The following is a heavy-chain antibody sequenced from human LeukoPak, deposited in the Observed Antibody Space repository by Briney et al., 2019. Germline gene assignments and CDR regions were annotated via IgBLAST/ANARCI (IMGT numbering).Heavy chain of an antibody. D-gene: IGHD2-15*01. J-gene: IGHJ4*02. V-gene: IGHV4-39*01. Sequence: PSETLSLTCTVSGGSISTSSYYWGGIRQPPGEGLEWIGEINHSGSTNYNPSLKSRVTISVDTSKNQFSLKLSSVTAADTAVYYCARHYRLGGRAFDYWGQGTLVTVSS. CDR2: INHSGST. CDR3: ARHYRLGGRAFDY. CDR1: GGSISTSSYY.